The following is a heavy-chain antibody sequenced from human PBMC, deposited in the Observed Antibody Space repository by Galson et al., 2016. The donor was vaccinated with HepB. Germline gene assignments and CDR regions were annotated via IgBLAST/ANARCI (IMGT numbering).Heavy chain of an antibody. V-gene: IGHV3-30*04. Sequence: SLRLSCAASGFTFSSYPLHWVRQAPGKGLEWVALISYDVSSKYYADSVKGQFTISRDNSKNTLYLQMNSLRAEDTAVYYCARGTYSYGYYWGQGTLVTVSS. CDR2: ISYDVSSK. D-gene: IGHD5-18*01. CDR1: GFTFSSYP. J-gene: IGHJ4*02. CDR3: ARGTYSYGYY.